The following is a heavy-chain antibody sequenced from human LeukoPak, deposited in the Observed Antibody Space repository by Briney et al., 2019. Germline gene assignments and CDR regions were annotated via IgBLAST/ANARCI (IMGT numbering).Heavy chain of an antibody. V-gene: IGHV3-33*08. D-gene: IGHD6-19*01. CDR1: GFIFSSHD. CDR2: IWYDGRKE. CDR3: TRDTQSHFDY. J-gene: IGHJ4*02. Sequence: GGSLRLSCAASGFIFSSHDMNWVREAPGKGLEWWAVIWYDGRKEYCAVSVQGRFIIYRDNSKTTLYLQMSSLRVEDTAVYYCTRDTQSHFDYWGQGTLGTVSS.